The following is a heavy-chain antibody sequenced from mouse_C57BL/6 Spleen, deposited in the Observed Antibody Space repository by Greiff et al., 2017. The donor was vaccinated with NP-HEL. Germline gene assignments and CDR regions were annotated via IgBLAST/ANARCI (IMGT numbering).Heavy chain of an antibody. CDR3: ARPGSSYNYAMDY. Sequence: EVMLVESGGGLVKPGGSLKLSCAASGFTFSDYGMHWVRQAPEKGLEWVAYISSGSSTIYYADTVKGRFTISRDNAKNTLFLQMTSLRSEDTAMYYCARPGSSYNYAMDYWGQGTSVTVSS. J-gene: IGHJ4*01. CDR1: GFTFSDYG. D-gene: IGHD1-1*01. V-gene: IGHV5-17*01. CDR2: ISSGSSTI.